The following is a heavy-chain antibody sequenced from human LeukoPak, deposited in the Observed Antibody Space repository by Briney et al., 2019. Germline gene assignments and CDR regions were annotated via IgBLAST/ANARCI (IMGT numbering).Heavy chain of an antibody. D-gene: IGHD6-13*01. V-gene: IGHV4-59*01. CDR3: ARGSSRFDC. Sequence: PSKTLSLTCTVSGGSFSSGYWSWIRQPPGKGLEWIGYTSYSDSTRYSPSLKSRVTMSIDTSMNQFSLKVTSVTAADTAVYCCARGSSRFDCWGQGTLVTVSS. J-gene: IGHJ4*02. CDR1: GGSFSSGY. CDR2: TSYSDST.